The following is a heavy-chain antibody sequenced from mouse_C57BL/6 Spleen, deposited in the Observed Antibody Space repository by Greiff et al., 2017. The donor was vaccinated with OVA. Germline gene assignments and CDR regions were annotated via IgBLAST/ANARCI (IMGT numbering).Heavy chain of an antibody. CDR3: ARPMSNWDWYFDV. D-gene: IGHD4-1*01. CDR2: ISSGSSTI. V-gene: IGHV5-17*01. Sequence: EVQLVESGGGLVKPGGSLKLSCAASGFTFSDYGMHWVRQAPEKGLEWVAYISSGSSTIYYADTVKGRFTISRDNAKNTLFLQMTSLRSEDTAMYYCARPMSNWDWYFDVWGTGTTVTVSS. CDR1: GFTFSDYG. J-gene: IGHJ1*03.